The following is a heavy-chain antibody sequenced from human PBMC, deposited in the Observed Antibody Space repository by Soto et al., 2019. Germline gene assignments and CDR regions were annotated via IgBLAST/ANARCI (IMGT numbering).Heavy chain of an antibody. CDR2: FDPEDGET. V-gene: IGHV1-24*01. D-gene: IGHD3-9*01. J-gene: IGHJ3*02. Sequence: ASVTVSCQVSGYTLTDLSMHLVRQAPGKGLEWMGGFDPEDGETIYAQKFQGRVTMTEDTSTDTAYMELSSLRSEDTAVYYCATDSGYDILTGFQPLDAFDIWGQGTMVTVSS. CDR3: ATDSGYDILTGFQPLDAFDI. CDR1: GYTLTDLS.